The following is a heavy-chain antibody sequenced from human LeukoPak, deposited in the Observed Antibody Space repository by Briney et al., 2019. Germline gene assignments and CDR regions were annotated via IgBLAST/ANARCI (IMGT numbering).Heavy chain of an antibody. CDR1: GGSINNYY. CDR3: ATTTIRLGY. D-gene: IGHD1-26*01. J-gene: IGHJ4*02. Sequence: PSETLSLTCTVSGGSINNYYWSWIRQPPGKGLEWIGYIHYSGSTYHNPSLKSRVTISVDTSKNQFSLKLSSVTAADTAVYYCATTTIRLGYWGQGTLVTVSS. V-gene: IGHV4-59*12. CDR2: IHYSGST.